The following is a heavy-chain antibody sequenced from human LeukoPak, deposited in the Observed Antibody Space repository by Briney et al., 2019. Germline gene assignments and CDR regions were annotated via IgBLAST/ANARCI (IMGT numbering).Heavy chain of an antibody. J-gene: IGHJ4*02. CDR2: IKQDGSEK. D-gene: IGHD5-12*01. CDR1: GFTFSSYW. CDR3: ASVYSGYDYQFDY. Sequence: GGSLRLSCAASGFTFSSYWMSWVRQAPGKGLEWVANIKQDGSEKYYVDSVKGRFTISRDNAKNSLYLQMNSLRAEDTAVYYCASVYSGYDYQFDYWGQGTLVTVSS. V-gene: IGHV3-7*01.